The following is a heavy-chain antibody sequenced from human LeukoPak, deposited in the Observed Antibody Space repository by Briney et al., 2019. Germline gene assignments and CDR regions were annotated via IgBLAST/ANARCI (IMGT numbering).Heavy chain of an antibody. D-gene: IGHD2-8*01. CDR2: IYYSGTT. CDR3: VRDKGDDTKASSERFDY. CDR1: GFTFSSYA. J-gene: IGHJ4*02. Sequence: GSLRLSCAASGFTFSSYAMSWVRQPPGKGLEWIGYIYYSGTTNYNPSLKSRVAISVDTSKNQFSLNLSSVTAADTAVYFCVRDKGDDTKASSERFDYWGQGTLVTVSS. V-gene: IGHV4-59*01.